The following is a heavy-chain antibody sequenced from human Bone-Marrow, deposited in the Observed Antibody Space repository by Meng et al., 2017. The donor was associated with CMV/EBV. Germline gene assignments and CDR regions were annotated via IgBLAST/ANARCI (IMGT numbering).Heavy chain of an antibody. J-gene: IGHJ4*02. D-gene: IGHD2-8*01. CDR2: INHSGST. Sequence: GSLRLSCAVYGGSFSGYYWSWIRQPPGKGLEWIGEINHSGSTNYNPSLKSRVTISVDTSKNQFSLKLSSVTAADTAVYYCARQSPLMVYDYWGQGTLVTVSS. CDR1: GGSFSGYY. CDR3: ARQSPLMVYDY. V-gene: IGHV4-34*01.